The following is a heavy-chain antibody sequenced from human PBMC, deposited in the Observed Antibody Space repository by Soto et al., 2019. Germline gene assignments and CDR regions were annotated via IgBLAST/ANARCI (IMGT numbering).Heavy chain of an antibody. CDR3: VRDPGVEGYYFDY. D-gene: IGHD1-1*01. CDR1: GFSFSTYG. Sequence: QVQLVESGGGVVQPGRSLRLSCVASGFSFSTYGFHWVRQAPGKGLEWVAVIWYDGSKKYYTDSVKGRFTISRDNSKNALYLQMSSLRAEDTAVYYCVRDPGVEGYYFDYWGQGTLVTVSS. V-gene: IGHV3-33*01. CDR2: IWYDGSKK. J-gene: IGHJ4*02.